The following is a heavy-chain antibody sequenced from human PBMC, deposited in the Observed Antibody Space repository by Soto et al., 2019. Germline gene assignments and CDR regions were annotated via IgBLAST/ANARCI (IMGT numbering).Heavy chain of an antibody. D-gene: IGHD2-8*01. J-gene: IGHJ4*02. Sequence: QVQLQESGPGLVKPSQTLSLTCTVSGGSVSSGGYYWSWIRQHPGTGLEWSGYIYYRGTTCFNPSLRSRARIVLETSKNEFSLKMISVTAADTAVYSCARRALPQFINGVCYKDGFWDYWGQGALVTVSS. CDR2: IYYRGTT. CDR3: ARRALPQFINGVCYKDGFWDY. V-gene: IGHV4-31*03. CDR1: GGSVSSGGYY.